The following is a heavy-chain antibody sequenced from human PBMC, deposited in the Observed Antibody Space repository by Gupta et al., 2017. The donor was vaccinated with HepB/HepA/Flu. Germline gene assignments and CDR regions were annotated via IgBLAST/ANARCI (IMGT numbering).Heavy chain of an antibody. CDR1: GGSISSSSYY. CDR3: ARSIAARPGTTVDY. CDR2: IYYSGST. D-gene: IGHD6-6*01. J-gene: IGHJ4*02. V-gene: IGHV4-39*01. Sequence: QLQLQESGPGLVKPSETLSLTCTVSGGSISSSSYYWGWIRQPPGKGLEGIGSIYYSGSTYYNPSLKSRVTISVDTSKNQFSLKLSSVTAADTAVYYCARSIAARPGTTVDYWGQGTLVTVSS.